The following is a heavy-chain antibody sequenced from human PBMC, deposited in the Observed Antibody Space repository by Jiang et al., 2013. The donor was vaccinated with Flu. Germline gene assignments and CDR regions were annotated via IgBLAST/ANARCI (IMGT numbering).Heavy chain of an antibody. CDR3: ATLRGSSYDTYLADY. Sequence: VQLLESGGGVVQPGGSLRLSCAASGFTFSYYRMHWVRQSPGKGLEWVASLWHDGSNKLYADSVRGRFSISRDNSRNTLYLQMNSLRPEDTAVYFCATLRGSSYDTYLADYWGQGTLVTVSS. CDR1: GFTFSYYR. CDR2: LWHDGSNK. V-gene: IGHV3-30*02. J-gene: IGHJ4*02. D-gene: IGHD5-12*01.